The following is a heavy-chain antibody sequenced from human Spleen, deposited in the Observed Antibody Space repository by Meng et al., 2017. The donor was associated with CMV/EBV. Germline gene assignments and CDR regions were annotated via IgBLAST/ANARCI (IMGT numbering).Heavy chain of an antibody. D-gene: IGHD2-2*01. J-gene: IGHJ6*02. V-gene: IGHV3-30*02. Sequence: FTFSSDGMHWVRQAPGKGLEWVAFIRYDGSNKYYADSVKGRFTISRDNSKNTLYLQMNSLRAEDTAVYYCATLVVPAGQGYYYGMDVWGQGTTVTVSS. CDR1: FTFSSDG. CDR3: ATLVVPAGQGYYYGMDV. CDR2: IRYDGSNK.